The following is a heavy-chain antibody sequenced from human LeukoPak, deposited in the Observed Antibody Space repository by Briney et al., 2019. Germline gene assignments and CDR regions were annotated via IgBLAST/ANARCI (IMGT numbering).Heavy chain of an antibody. V-gene: IGHV3-23*01. D-gene: IGHD2-2*01. J-gene: IGHJ4*02. CDR1: GFTFSTSA. CDR2: ISGSGGST. Sequence: QSGGSLRLSCAASGFTFSTSAMSWVSQAPGKGLEWVSAISGSGGSTYYADSVKGRFTISRDNSKNTLYLQMNSLRAEDTAVYYCAKAGDIGYCSSTSCYADYWGQGTLVTVSS. CDR3: AKAGDIGYCSSTSCYADY.